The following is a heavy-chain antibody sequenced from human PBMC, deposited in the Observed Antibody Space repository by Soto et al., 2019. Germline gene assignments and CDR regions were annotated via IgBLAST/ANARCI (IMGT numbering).Heavy chain of an antibody. D-gene: IGHD1-26*01. CDR3: TRGRRYSGSEAFDI. J-gene: IGHJ3*02. V-gene: IGHV3-74*01. Sequence: EVQLVESGGALVQPGGSLRVSCEASGFTFSSYWMHWVRRAPGKGLVWVARINGDGTVTTDANSVKGRFTISRDNAKNTPYLQMDSLRAEDTAMYYCTRGRRYSGSEAFDIWGQGTVVTVSS. CDR1: GFTFSSYW. CDR2: INGDGTVT.